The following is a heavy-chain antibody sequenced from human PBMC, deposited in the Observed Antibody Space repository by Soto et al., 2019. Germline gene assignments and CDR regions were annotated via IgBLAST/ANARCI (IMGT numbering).Heavy chain of an antibody. D-gene: IGHD2-2*02. J-gene: IGHJ4*02. CDR3: ASSFTVPVAIGY. CDR1: GYTFTSYA. Sequence: QVQLMQSGVEVKKPGASVKVSCKTSGYTFTSYAMHWVCQAPGQRLEWTGWINAGNGNTKYSQKFQGRVTITRDTSASRAYMELSSLRSEDTAVYYCASSFTVPVAIGYWGQGTLVTVSS. V-gene: IGHV1-3*01. CDR2: INAGNGNT.